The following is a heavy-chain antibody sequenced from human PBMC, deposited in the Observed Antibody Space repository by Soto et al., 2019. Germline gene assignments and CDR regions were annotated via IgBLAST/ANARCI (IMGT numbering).Heavy chain of an antibody. D-gene: IGHD4-17*01. J-gene: IGHJ5*02. V-gene: IGHV1-69*02. CDR3: ARSDDYVDYVKDWFDP. Sequence: QVQLVQSGAEVKKPGSSVKVSCKASGGTFSSYTISWVRQAPGQGLEWMGRIIPILGIANYAQKFPGRVTITEDKSTSTAYMELSSLRSEDTAVYYCARSDDYVDYVKDWFDPWGQGTLVTVSS. CDR2: IIPILGIA. CDR1: GGTFSSYT.